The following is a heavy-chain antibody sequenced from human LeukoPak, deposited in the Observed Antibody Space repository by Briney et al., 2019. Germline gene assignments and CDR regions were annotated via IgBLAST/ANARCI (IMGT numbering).Heavy chain of an antibody. CDR2: INRDGSST. J-gene: IGHJ4*02. D-gene: IGHD3-10*01. V-gene: IGHV3-74*01. CDR3: AKRGGYETMAAFDY. Sequence: GGSLRLSCAASGFTFSSYWIHWVRQAPGKGLVWVSRINRDGSSTSYADSVKGRFTISRDNAKNTLYLQMSSLRAEDSAVYYCAKRGGYETMAAFDYWGQGTLVTVSS. CDR1: GFTFSSYW.